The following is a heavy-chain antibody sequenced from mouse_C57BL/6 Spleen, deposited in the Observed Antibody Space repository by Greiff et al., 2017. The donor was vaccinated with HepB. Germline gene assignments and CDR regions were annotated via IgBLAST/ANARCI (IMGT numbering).Heavy chain of an antibody. D-gene: IGHD1-1*01. CDR2: ISVGDSYT. Sequence: EVMLVESGGGLVKPGGSLKLSCAASGFTFSSYAMSWVRQTPEKRLEWVATISVGDSYTYYPDNVKGRCTISRDNAKNNRYLQMSHRTSEDAAMYDCARGGYYGSSADAMDYWGQGTSVTVSS. CDR1: GFTFSSYA. V-gene: IGHV5-4*03. J-gene: IGHJ4*01. CDR3: ARGGYYGSSADAMDY.